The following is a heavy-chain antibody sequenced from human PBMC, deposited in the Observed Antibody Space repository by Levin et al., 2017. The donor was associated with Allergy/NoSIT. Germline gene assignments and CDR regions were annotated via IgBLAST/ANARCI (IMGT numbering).Heavy chain of an antibody. D-gene: IGHD2-15*01. CDR1: GYTFTSYG. V-gene: IGHV1-18*01. CDR2: ISAYNGNT. CDR3: ARDQQRRGGSCYGY. Sequence: ASVKVSCKASGYTFTSYGISWVRQAPGQGLEWMGWISAYNGNTNYAQKLQGRVTMTTDTSTSTAYMELRSLRSDDTAVYYCARDQQRRGGSCYGYWGQGTLVTVSS. J-gene: IGHJ4*02.